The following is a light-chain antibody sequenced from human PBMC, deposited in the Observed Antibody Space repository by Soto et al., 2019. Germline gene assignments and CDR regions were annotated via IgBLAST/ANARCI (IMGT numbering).Light chain of an antibody. CDR2: GAS. V-gene: IGKV3-20*01. Sequence: IVLTQSPDTLSLSPGERSTLSCRASQSVSNNYLAWYQQQPCQAPRLLVYGASSRATGIPDSLSGSASGTDFPLTISRMAPEDSAVYYCQQYGSPRTFGHGTKVDIK. J-gene: IGKJ1*01. CDR3: QQYGSPRT. CDR1: QSVSNNY.